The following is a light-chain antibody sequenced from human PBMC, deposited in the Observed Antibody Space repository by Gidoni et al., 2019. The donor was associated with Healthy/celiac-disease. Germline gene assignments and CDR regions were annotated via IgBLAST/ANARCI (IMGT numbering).Light chain of an antibody. CDR1: QSPLHSNGYNY. V-gene: IGKV2-28*01. CDR2: LGS. J-gene: IGKJ3*01. CDR3: MQALQTSFT. Sequence: DIVMTQSPLSLPVTPGEPASISCRSSQSPLHSNGYNYLDWYLQKPGQSPQLLIYLGSNRASGVPDRFSGSGSGTDFTLKISRVEAEDVGVYYCMQALQTSFTFXPXTKVDIK.